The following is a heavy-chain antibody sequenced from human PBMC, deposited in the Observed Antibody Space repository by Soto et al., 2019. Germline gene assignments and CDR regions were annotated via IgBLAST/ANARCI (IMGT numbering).Heavy chain of an antibody. CDR3: ARSFCTDTSCSIFDS. D-gene: IGHD2-2*01. J-gene: IGHJ4*01. V-gene: IGHV4-30-2*01. CDR2: IYHSGST. Sequence: PSETLSLTCAVSGGSISSGVYSWSWIRQPPGKGLEWIGYIYHSGSTYYNPSLRSRVTISADTSKNQFSLKLTSVTTADTAVYFCARSFCTDTSCSIFDSWGLGTLVTVSS. CDR1: GGSISSGVYS.